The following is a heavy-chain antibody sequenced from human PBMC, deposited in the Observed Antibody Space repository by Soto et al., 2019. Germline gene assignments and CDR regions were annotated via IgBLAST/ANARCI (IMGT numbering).Heavy chain of an antibody. CDR2: IIPILGIA. V-gene: IGHV1-69*04. CDR3: ARDSGYSYGLDY. CDR1: RGTFSSYT. Sequence: SVKVSCKASRGTFSSYTISWVRQAPGQGLEWMGRIIPILGIANYAQKFQGRVTITADKSTSTAYMELSSLRSEDTAVYYCARDSGYSYGLDYWGQGTLVTVSS. J-gene: IGHJ4*02. D-gene: IGHD5-18*01.